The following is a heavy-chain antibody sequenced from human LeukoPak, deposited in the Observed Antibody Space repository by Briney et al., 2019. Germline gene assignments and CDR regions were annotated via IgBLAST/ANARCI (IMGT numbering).Heavy chain of an antibody. CDR3: GRDRYGDYLVVY. D-gene: IGHD4-17*01. CDR2: ISGTGSNI. V-gene: IGHV3-21*01. Sequence: GGSLRLSCVGSGFTFSGHSLNWVRQAPGKGLEWVAYISGTGSNIYYTDSVKGRFTVSRDNAKNSVYLQIDTLREDDTAVYYCGRDRYGDYLVVYWGQGTLVTVS. J-gene: IGHJ4*02. CDR1: GFTFSGHS.